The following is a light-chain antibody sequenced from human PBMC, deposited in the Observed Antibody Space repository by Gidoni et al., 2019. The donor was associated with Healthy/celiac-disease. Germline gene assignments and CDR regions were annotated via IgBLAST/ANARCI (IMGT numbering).Light chain of an antibody. CDR2: DAS. CDR1: QSVSSY. Sequence: EIVFTQSPATLSLSPGERATLSCRASQSVSSYLAWYQQKPGQAHRLLIYDASNRATGIPARFSGSGSGTGFTLTISSIEPEDYAVYYCQQRSNWPPKRTFGGGTKVEIK. J-gene: IGKJ4*01. V-gene: IGKV3-11*01. CDR3: QQRSNWPPKRT.